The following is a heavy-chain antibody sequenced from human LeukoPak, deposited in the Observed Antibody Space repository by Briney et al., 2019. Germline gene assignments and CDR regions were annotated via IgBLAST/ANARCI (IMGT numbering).Heavy chain of an antibody. J-gene: IGHJ4*02. CDR2: IYGGVNT. CDR1: GCTFSSYE. D-gene: IGHD1-1*01. CDR3: AKSPKTGFLFDY. Sequence: GGSQRLSCAASGCTFSSYEMNWVRQAPGKGLEWVSVIYGGVNTVYADSVQGRFTISRDNSKNTLFLEMNSLRAEDTAVYYCAKSPKTGFLFDYWGKGTLVTVSS. V-gene: IGHV3-66*01.